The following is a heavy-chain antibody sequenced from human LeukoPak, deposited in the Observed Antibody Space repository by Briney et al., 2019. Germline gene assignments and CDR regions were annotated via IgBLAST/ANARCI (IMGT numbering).Heavy chain of an antibody. Sequence: GGSLRLSCAASGFTVSSNYMSWVRQAPGKGLEWVSSISSSSSYIYYADSVKGRFTISRDNAKSSLYLQMNSLRAEDTAVYYCARGGADIAARSYWGQGTLVTVSS. D-gene: IGHD6-6*01. CDR1: GFTVSSNY. CDR3: ARGGADIAARSY. CDR2: ISSSSSYI. V-gene: IGHV3-21*01. J-gene: IGHJ4*02.